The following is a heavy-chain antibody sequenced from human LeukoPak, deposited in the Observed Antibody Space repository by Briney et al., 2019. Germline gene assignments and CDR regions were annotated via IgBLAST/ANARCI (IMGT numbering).Heavy chain of an antibody. V-gene: IGHV4-39*01. J-gene: IGHJ4*02. CDR2: IYYSGST. Sequence: ASETLSLTCTVSGGSISSSSYYWGWIRQPPGKGLEWIGSIYYSGSTYYNPSLKSRVTIPVDTSKNQFSLKLSSVTAADTAVYYCARENSGSYGGHVGKFDYWGQGTLVTVSS. CDR3: ARENSGSYGGHVGKFDY. CDR1: GGSISSSSYY. D-gene: IGHD1-26*01.